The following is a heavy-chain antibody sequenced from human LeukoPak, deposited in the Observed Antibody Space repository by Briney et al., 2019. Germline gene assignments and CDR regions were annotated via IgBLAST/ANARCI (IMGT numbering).Heavy chain of an antibody. J-gene: IGHJ2*01. CDR2: IWYDGSNK. V-gene: IGHV3-33*03. D-gene: IGHD3-3*01. CDR1: GFTFSSYG. Sequence: PGGSLRLSCAASGFTFSSYGMHWVRQAPGKGLEWVAVIWYDGSNKYYADSVKGRFTISRDNAKNSLYLQMNSLRAEDTAVYYCAAPPSTIFGVDRSLDYWYFDLWGRGTLVTVSS. CDR3: AAPPSTIFGVDRSLDYWYFDL.